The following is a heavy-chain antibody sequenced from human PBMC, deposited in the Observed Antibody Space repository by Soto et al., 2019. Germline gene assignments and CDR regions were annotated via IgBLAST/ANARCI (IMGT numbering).Heavy chain of an antibody. CDR1: GGSISSGDYY. Sequence: PSETLSLTCTVSGGSISSGDYYWSWIRQPPGKGLEWIGYIYYSGSTYYNPSLKSRVTMSVDTSKNQFSLRLSSVTAADTAIYYCATRTKVFGLLIPPFDPWGQGTQVTVSS. V-gene: IGHV4-30-4*02. D-gene: IGHD3-3*01. CDR2: IYYSGST. CDR3: ATRTKVFGLLIPPFDP. J-gene: IGHJ5*02.